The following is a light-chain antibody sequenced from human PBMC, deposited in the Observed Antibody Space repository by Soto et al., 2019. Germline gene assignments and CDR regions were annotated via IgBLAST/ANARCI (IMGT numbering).Light chain of an antibody. Sequence: EIVLTQSPGTLSLSPGERATLSCRASQSVSSSQLAWYQQNPGQAPRLLLNGVSSRATGIPDRFSGSGSGTDFTLTISRLEPEDFAVYYCQQYGNSPTWTFGQGTKVDIK. CDR1: QSVSSSQ. J-gene: IGKJ1*01. V-gene: IGKV3-20*01. CDR2: GVS. CDR3: QQYGNSPTWT.